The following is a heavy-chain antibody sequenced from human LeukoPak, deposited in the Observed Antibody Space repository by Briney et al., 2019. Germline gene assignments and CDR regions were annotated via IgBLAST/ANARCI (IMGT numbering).Heavy chain of an antibody. Sequence: ASLRVSCKASGYSFTGYYMHWVRQAPGQGLEWIGWINANSGGTQYAQKFQGRFTMTRDTSISTAYMELTRLRSDDTAVYYCARDGYCSGGTCPDLDYWGQGTLVTVSS. CDR3: ARDGYCSGGTCPDLDY. CDR1: GYSFTGYY. J-gene: IGHJ4*02. CDR2: INANSGGT. V-gene: IGHV1-2*02. D-gene: IGHD2-15*01.